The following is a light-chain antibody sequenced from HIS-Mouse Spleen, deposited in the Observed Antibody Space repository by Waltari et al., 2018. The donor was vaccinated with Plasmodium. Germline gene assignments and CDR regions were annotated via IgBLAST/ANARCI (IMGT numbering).Light chain of an antibody. J-gene: IGLJ2*01. CDR2: EGS. V-gene: IGLV2-23*01. CDR1: SSDVGSYNL. CDR3: CSYAGSSTYVV. Sequence: QSALTQPASVSGSPGQSITISCTGTSSDVGSYNLVYWYQQPPGKAPKLMIYEGSKRPSGVSNRFSGSKSGNTASLTISGLQAEDEADYYCCSYAGSSTYVVFGGGTKLTVL.